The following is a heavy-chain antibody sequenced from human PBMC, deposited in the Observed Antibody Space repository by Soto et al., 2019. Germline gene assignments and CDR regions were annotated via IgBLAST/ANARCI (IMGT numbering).Heavy chain of an antibody. D-gene: IGHD2-8*01. Sequence: EVQLVESGGGLVQPGGSLTLSCAASEFAFSSYWMTWVRQAPGKGLEWVANIRKDGSQRSYLDSMRGRFTISRDNSKNALYLQMDSLGAEGTALYFCARDVSPGGSGLYFDAFDIWGQGTMVTVSS. CDR3: ARDVSPGGSGLYFDAFDI. V-gene: IGHV3-7*05. CDR1: EFAFSSYW. J-gene: IGHJ3*02. CDR2: IRKDGSQR.